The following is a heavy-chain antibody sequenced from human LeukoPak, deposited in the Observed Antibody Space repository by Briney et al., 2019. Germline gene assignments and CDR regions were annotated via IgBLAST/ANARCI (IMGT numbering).Heavy chain of an antibody. J-gene: IGHJ4*02. Sequence: PGASLRLSCTASGFTFSNSWMRWVRRAPEQGLEWIGCINTKPDGGTTDYVAPVKGRFTISRDESKDTLYLQMNRLKSEDTAVYYCPTDYGSGSYHYFSYWGQGTLVTVSS. CDR3: PTDYGSGSYHYFSY. CDR1: GFTFSNSW. D-gene: IGHD3-10*01. CDR2: INTKPDGGTT. V-gene: IGHV3-15*01.